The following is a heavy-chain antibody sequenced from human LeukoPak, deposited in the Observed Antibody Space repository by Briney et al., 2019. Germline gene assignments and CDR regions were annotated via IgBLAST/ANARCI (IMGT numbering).Heavy chain of an antibody. V-gene: IGHV3-64*02. Sequence: GGSLRLSCAASGFTFSSYVLHWVRQAPGRGREYVSGISVNGDSTYYADFVKGRFTMSRDNSRNTLNLQMGSLRAEDTAVYYCARIGPGGHFDYWGQGTLVTVSS. J-gene: IGHJ4*02. D-gene: IGHD3-16*01. CDR3: ARIGPGGHFDY. CDR2: ISVNGDST. CDR1: GFTFSSYV.